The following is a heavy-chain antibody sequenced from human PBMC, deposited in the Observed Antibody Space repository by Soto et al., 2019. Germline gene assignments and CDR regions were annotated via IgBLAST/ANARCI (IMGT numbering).Heavy chain of an antibody. Sequence: EVQLLESGGGVVRPGGSLRLSCATSGFNFGDYAMAWVRQAPGKGLEWVASVGGTGHGPYHADSVRGRFSVSRDNSKTSLYLQMNSLRVEDTAIYYCGTDQRGGAFVLWGQGTTVAVAS. D-gene: IGHD3-10*01. J-gene: IGHJ3*01. V-gene: IGHV3-23*01. CDR1: GFNFGDYA. CDR3: GTDQRGGAFVL. CDR2: VGGTGHGP.